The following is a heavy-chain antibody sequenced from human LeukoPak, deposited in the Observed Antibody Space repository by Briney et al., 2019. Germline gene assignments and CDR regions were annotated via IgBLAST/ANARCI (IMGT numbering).Heavy chain of an antibody. Sequence: ASVKVSCKASGYTFTSYDINWVRQATGQGLEWMGWMNPNSGNTGYAQKFQGRVTMTRNTSISTAYMELGSLRSEDTAVYYCARFQTPYSYAFIYYYYYYMDVWGKGTTVTVSS. V-gene: IGHV1-8*01. D-gene: IGHD5-18*01. CDR1: GYTFTSYD. CDR3: ARFQTPYSYAFIYYYYYYMDV. CDR2: MNPNSGNT. J-gene: IGHJ6*03.